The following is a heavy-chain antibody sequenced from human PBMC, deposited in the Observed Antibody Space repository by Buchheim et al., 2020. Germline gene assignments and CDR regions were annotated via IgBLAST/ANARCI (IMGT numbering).Heavy chain of an antibody. Sequence: EVQLVESGGGLVKPGGSLRLSCAASRFTFSSYSMNWVRQAPGKGLEWVSSISSSSSYLSYADSVKGRFTISRDNAKNSLYLQMNSLRAEDTAVYYCARDGDPNYYGSGSYYGDYYGMDVWGQGTT. J-gene: IGHJ6*02. CDR1: RFTFSSYS. V-gene: IGHV3-21*01. CDR2: ISSSSSYL. CDR3: ARDGDPNYYGSGSYYGDYYGMDV. D-gene: IGHD3-10*01.